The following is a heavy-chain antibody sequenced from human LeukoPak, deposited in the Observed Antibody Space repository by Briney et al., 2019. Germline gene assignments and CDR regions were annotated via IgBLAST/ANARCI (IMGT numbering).Heavy chain of an antibody. V-gene: IGHV3-20*04. CDR3: ARAGDSSGYYYVFDY. J-gene: IGHJ4*02. CDR2: INWNGGST. D-gene: IGHD3-22*01. CDR1: GFTFSSYS. Sequence: PGGSLRLSCAASGFTFSSYSMNWVRQAPGKGLEWVSGINWNGGSTGYADSVKGRFTISRDNAKNSLYLQMNSLRAEDTALYYCARAGDSSGYYYVFDYWGQGTLVTVSS.